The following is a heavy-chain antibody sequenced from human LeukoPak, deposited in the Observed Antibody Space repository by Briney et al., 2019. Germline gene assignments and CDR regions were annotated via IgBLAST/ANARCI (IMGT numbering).Heavy chain of an antibody. J-gene: IGHJ4*02. Sequence: ASVKVSCKASGGTFSSYAISWVRQAPGQGLEWMGGIIPIFGTANYAQKFQGRVTITADESTSTAYMELSSLRSEDTAVYYCARSDNFDWLLNGFNYWGQGTPVTVSS. V-gene: IGHV1-69*13. D-gene: IGHD3-9*01. CDR2: IIPIFGTA. CDR3: ARSDNFDWLLNGFNY. CDR1: GGTFSSYA.